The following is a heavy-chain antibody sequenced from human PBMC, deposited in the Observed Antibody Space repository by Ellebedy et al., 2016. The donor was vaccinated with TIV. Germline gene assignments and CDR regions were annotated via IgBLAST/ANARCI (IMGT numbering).Heavy chain of an antibody. J-gene: IGHJ3*02. D-gene: IGHD6-19*01. CDR1: GFTFHNYW. V-gene: IGHV3-7*04. Sequence: GESLKISCAASGFTFHNYWMNWVRQAPGKGLERVANIKRAGSEKYYVYSVKGRFTISRDNTNNSLYLQMNSLRAEERAVYYCARDRAVGTMDAFDIWGQGTMVTVSS. CDR3: ARDRAVGTMDAFDI. CDR2: IKRAGSEK.